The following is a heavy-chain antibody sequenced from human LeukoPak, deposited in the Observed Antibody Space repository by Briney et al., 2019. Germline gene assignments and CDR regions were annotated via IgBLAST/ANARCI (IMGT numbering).Heavy chain of an antibody. J-gene: IGHJ5*01. V-gene: IGHV4-4*07. D-gene: IGHD1-20*01. CDR1: GDSISTSY. CDR2: IFTSGET. CDR3: ARDRYTWHDRDWFDS. Sequence: PSETLSLTCTVSGDSISTSYWSWIRQPAGKRMEWIGRIFTSGETNYNPSLESRVIMSRDTSNNQFFLRLTSVTAADTAVYYCARDRYTWHDRDWFDSWGQGTLVTVSS.